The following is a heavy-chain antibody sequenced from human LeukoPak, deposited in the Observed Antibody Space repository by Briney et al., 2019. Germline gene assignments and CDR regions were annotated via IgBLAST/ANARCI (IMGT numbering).Heavy chain of an antibody. CDR3: ARSYNWNVLSGYSDY. CDR1: GFTFSSYA. D-gene: IGHD1-1*01. CDR2: ISSNGGST. V-gene: IGHV3-64*01. Sequence: GGSLRLSCAASGFTFSSYAMHWVRQAPGKGLEYVSAISSNGGSTYYANSVKGRFTISRDNSKNTLYLQMGSPRAEDMAVYYCARSYNWNVLSGYSDYWGQGTLVTVSS. J-gene: IGHJ4*02.